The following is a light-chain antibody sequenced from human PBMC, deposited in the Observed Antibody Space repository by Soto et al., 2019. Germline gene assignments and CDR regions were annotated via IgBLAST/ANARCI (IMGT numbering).Light chain of an antibody. Sequence: EIVLTQSPGTLSLSPGERATLSCRASQSVNNDYLALYQQKPGQAPRLLVYGASSRATGMPHMFTGSGSGTDFTLTISRLEPEDFAVYYCQQYGTTRYTFGEGTNLEIK. CDR2: GAS. CDR1: QSVNNDY. V-gene: IGKV3-20*01. CDR3: QQYGTTRYT. J-gene: IGKJ2*01.